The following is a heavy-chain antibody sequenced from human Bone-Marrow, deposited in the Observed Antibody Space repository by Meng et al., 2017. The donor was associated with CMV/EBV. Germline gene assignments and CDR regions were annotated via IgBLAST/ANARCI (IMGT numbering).Heavy chain of an antibody. D-gene: IGHD3-3*01. CDR2: INHSGST. CDR1: GGSISSYY. J-gene: IGHJ5*02. CDR3: ARGRGHDFWSGYSTTEFDP. Sequence: SETLSLTCTVSGGSISSYYWSWIRQPPGKGLEWIGEINHSGSTNYNPSLKSRVTISADTSKNQFSLKLSSVTAADTAVYYCARGRGHDFWSGYSTTEFDPWGQGTLVTVSS. V-gene: IGHV4-34*01.